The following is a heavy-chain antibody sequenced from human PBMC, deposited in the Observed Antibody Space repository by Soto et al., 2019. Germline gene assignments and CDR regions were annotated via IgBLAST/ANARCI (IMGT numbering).Heavy chain of an antibody. CDR1: GFTFSSYA. V-gene: IGHV3-30-3*01. J-gene: IGHJ4*02. CDR2: ISYDGSNK. D-gene: IGHD3-10*01. Sequence: GGSLRLSCAASGFTFSSYAMHWVRQAPGKGLEWVAVISYDGSNKYYADSVKGRFTISRDNSKNTLYLQMNSLRAEDTAVYYCARGTTMVRGAGGYWGQGTLVTVSS. CDR3: ARGTTMVRGAGGY.